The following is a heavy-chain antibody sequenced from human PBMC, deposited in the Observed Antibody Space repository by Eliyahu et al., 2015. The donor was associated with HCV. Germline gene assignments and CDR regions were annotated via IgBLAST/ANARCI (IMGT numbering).Heavy chain of an antibody. CDR1: GYTFTSYD. D-gene: IGHD6-6*01. V-gene: IGHV1-8*01. Sequence: QVQLVQSGAEVKKPGASVKVSCKASGYTFTSYDINWVRQATGQGLEWMGWMNPNSGNTGYAQKFQGRVTMTRNTSISTAYMELSSLRSEDTAVYYCARASSSPRGRGRYYYYGMDVWGQGTTVTVSS. CDR2: MNPNSGNT. J-gene: IGHJ6*02. CDR3: ARASSSPRGRGRYYYYGMDV.